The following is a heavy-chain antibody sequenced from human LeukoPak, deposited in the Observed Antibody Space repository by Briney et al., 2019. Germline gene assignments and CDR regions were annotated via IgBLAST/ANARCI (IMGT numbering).Heavy chain of an antibody. V-gene: IGHV4-34*01. J-gene: IGHJ4*02. CDR2: ITHSGST. CDR3: ARDLMT. CDR1: GGSFGGKY. Sequence: PSETLSLTCAVYGGSFGGKYWTWIRQPPGKGLEWIGEITHSGSTYYNPSLKSRVTISVDTSKNRFSLKLNSVTAADTAVYYCARDLMTWGQGTLVTVSS.